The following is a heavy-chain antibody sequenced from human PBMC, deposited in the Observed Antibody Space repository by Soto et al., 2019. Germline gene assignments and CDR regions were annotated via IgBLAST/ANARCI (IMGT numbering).Heavy chain of an antibody. CDR1: GYSFISYW. CDR2: IYPGDSDT. J-gene: IGHJ3*02. D-gene: IGHD2-8*01. CDR3: ARSILLGAFDI. Sequence: GESLKIPCNGSGYSFISYWIGWVRQMPGKGLEWMGIIYPGDSDTRYSPSFQGQVTISADKSISTAYLQWSSLKASDTAMYYCARSILLGAFDIWGQGTMVTVSS. V-gene: IGHV5-51*01.